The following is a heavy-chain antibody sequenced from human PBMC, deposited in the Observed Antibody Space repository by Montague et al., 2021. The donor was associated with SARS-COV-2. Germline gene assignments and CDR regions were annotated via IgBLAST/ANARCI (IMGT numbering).Heavy chain of an antibody. CDR2: IWYDGSNK. CDR1: GFTFSSYG. Sequence: SRRFSCAASGFTFSSYGTHWVRQAPGKGLEWVAVIWYDGSNKYYADSVKGRFTISRDNSKNTLYLQMNSLRAEDTAVYYCARDYGDYYYYGMDVWGQGTTVTVSS. J-gene: IGHJ6*02. CDR3: ARDYGDYYYYGMDV. D-gene: IGHD4-17*01. V-gene: IGHV3-33*08.